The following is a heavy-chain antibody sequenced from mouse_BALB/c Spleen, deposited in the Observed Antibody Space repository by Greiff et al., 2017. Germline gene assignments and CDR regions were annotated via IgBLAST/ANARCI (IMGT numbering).Heavy chain of an antibody. CDR3: ARGDYYGSSSDAMDY. CDR2: INPNNGGT. D-gene: IGHD1-1*01. CDR1: GYTFTDYN. Sequence: EVQVVESGPELVKPGASVKIPCKASGYTFTDYNMDWVKQSHGKSLEWIGDINPNNGGTIYNQKFKGKATLTVDKSSSTAYMELRSLTSEDTAVYYCARGDYYGSSSDAMDYWGQGTSVTVSS. J-gene: IGHJ4*01. V-gene: IGHV1-18*01.